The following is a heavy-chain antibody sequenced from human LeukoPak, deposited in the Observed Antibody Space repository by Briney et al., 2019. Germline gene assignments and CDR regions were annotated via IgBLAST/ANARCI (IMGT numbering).Heavy chain of an antibody. CDR3: ARSSTEGSYSDY. CDR1: GGSISSYY. CDR2: IYYSGST. V-gene: IGHV4-59*12. Sequence: SETLSLTCTVSGGSISSYYWSWIRQPPGKGLEWIGYIYYSGSTNYNPSLKSRVTISVDTSKNQFSLKLSSVTAADTAVYYCARSSTEGSYSDYWGQGTLVTVSS. J-gene: IGHJ4*02. D-gene: IGHD1-14*01.